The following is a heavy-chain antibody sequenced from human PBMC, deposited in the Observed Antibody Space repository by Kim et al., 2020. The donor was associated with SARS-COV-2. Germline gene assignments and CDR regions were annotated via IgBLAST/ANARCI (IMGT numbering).Heavy chain of an antibody. CDR3: AKGPHNCSGGSCYSSYYYYGMDV. CDR2: ISYDGSNK. D-gene: IGHD2-15*01. Sequence: GGSLRLSCAASGFTFSSYGMHWVRQAPGKGLEWVAVISYDGSNKYYADSVKGRFTISRDNSKNTLYLQMNSLRAEDTAVYYCAKGPHNCSGGSCYSSYYYYGMDVWGQGTTVTVSS. J-gene: IGHJ6*02. CDR1: GFTFSSYG. V-gene: IGHV3-30*18.